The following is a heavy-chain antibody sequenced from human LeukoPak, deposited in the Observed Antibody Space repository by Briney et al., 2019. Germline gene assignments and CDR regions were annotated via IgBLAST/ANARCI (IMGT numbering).Heavy chain of an antibody. J-gene: IGHJ3*02. CDR2: IDTAGDT. Sequence: GGSLRLSCAASGFTFSRYDMHWVRQVTGKGLEWVSAIDTAGDTYYPGSVKGRFTISRENAKNSLYLQMNSLRAGDTAVYYCARVLTVRSGGYDAFDIWGQGTMVTVSS. D-gene: IGHD6-25*01. CDR3: ARVLTVRSGGYDAFDI. V-gene: IGHV3-13*01. CDR1: GFTFSRYD.